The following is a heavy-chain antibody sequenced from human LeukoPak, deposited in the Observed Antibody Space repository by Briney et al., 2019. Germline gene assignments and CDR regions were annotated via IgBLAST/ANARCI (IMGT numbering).Heavy chain of an antibody. V-gene: IGHV1-2*02. D-gene: IGHD3-10*01. CDR3: ARASPPPRLAARGRN. CDR2: INPNSGGT. Sequence: ASVKVSCKASGYTFTGYYMHWVRQAPGQGLEWMGWINPNSGGTNYAQKFQGRVTMTRDTSISTAYMELSRLRSDDTAVYYCARASPPPRLAARGRNWGQGTLVTVSS. J-gene: IGHJ4*02. CDR1: GYTFTGYY.